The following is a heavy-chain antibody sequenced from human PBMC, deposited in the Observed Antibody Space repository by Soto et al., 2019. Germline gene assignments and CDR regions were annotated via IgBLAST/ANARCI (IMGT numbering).Heavy chain of an antibody. Sequence: GESLKISCAASGFTFSSYGVHWVRQAPGKGLEWVAVISYDGSNKYYADSVKGRFTISRDNSKNTLYLQMNSLRAEDTAVYYCAKTRGVDTAQVFFYVPSLDVWGQGTTVTVSS. V-gene: IGHV3-30*18. D-gene: IGHD5-18*01. CDR2: ISYDGSNK. CDR1: GFTFSSYG. J-gene: IGHJ6*02. CDR3: AKTRGVDTAQVFFYVPSLDV.